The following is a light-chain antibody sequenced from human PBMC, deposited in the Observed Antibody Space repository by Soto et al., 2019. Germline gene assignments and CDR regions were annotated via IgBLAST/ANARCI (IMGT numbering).Light chain of an antibody. CDR2: EVI. J-gene: IGLJ1*01. Sequence: QSALTQPPSASGSHGQSVTISCSGTSSDIGGYNYVSWYQQHPGKAPKLMSYEVIKRPSGVPDRFSGSKSANTASLTVSGLQAEDEADYYCSSYAGSNNFVFGTGTKVTVL. V-gene: IGLV2-8*01. CDR3: SSYAGSNNFV. CDR1: SSDIGGYNY.